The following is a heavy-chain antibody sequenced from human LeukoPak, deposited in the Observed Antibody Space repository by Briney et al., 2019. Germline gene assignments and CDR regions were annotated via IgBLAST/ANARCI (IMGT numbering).Heavy chain of an antibody. CDR2: IYSGGST. J-gene: IGHJ6*03. Sequence: GGSLRLSCAASGFTVSSNYMSWVRQAPGKGLEWVSVIYSGGSTYYADSVKGRFTISRDNSKNTLYLQMNSLRAEDTAVYYCARDGSTSSWRDHYYYMDVWGKGTTVTVSS. V-gene: IGHV3-53*01. CDR1: GFTVSSNY. D-gene: IGHD6-6*01. CDR3: ARDGSTSSWRDHYYYMDV.